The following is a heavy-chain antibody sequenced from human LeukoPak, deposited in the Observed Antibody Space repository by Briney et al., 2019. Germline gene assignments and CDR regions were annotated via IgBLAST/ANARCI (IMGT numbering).Heavy chain of an antibody. J-gene: IGHJ4*02. CDR1: GGSFSGYY. D-gene: IGHD6-13*01. V-gene: IGHV4-34*01. CDR3: ARGLTPKLAAAYDY. CDR2: INHSGST. Sequence: PSETLSLTCAVYGGSFSGYYWSWIRQPPGKGLEWIGEINHSGSTNYNPSLKSRVTISVDTSKNQFSLKLSPVTAADTAVYYCARGLTPKLAAAYDYWGQGTLVTVSS.